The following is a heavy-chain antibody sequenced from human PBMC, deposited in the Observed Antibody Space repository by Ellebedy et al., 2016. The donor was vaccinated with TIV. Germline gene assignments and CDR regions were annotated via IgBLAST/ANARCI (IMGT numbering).Heavy chain of an antibody. Sequence: ASVKVSXXASGYTFTGYYMHWVRQAPGQGLEWMGWINPNSGGTNYAQKFQGWVTMTRDTSISTAYMELSRLRSDDTAVYYCARAVTTGYFDLWGRGTLVTVSS. CDR2: INPNSGGT. D-gene: IGHD4-17*01. CDR1: GYTFTGYY. CDR3: ARAVTTGYFDL. J-gene: IGHJ2*01. V-gene: IGHV1-2*04.